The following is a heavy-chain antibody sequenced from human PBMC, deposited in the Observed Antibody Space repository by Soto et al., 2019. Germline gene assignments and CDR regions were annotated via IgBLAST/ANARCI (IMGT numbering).Heavy chain of an antibody. V-gene: IGHV4-39*01. CDR1: GGSISSSSYY. D-gene: IGHD2-15*01. Sequence: SETLSLTCTVSGGSISSSSYYWGWIRQPPGKGLEWIGSIYYSGSTYYNPSLKSRVTISVDTSKNQFSLKLSSVTAADTAVYYCARHAPVNCSGGSCYFYYYYGMDVRGQGTNVTVSS. J-gene: IGHJ6*02. CDR3: ARHAPVNCSGGSCYFYYYYGMDV. CDR2: IYYSGST.